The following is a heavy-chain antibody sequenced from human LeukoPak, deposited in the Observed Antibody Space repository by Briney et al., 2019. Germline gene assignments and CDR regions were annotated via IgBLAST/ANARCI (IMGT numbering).Heavy chain of an antibody. CDR3: AREGFTSTWLYYYYYMDV. D-gene: IGHD6-13*01. Sequence: PGGSLRLSCAASGFTFSSYGVHWVRQAPGKGLEWVAVISNDGRNKNYADSVRGRFTISRDNSKNRLHLQMNSLRPEDTAIYYCAREGFTSTWLYYYYYMDVWGKGTTVTVSS. V-gene: IGHV3-30*04. CDR1: GFTFSSYG. CDR2: ISNDGRNK. J-gene: IGHJ6*03.